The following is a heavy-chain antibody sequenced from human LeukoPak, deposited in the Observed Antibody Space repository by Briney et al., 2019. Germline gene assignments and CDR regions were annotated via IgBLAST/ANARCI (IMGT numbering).Heavy chain of an antibody. V-gene: IGHV4-4*07. CDR2: IYTSGST. D-gene: IGHD4-17*01. CDR1: GGSISSYY. J-gene: IGHJ6*03. Sequence: PSETLSLTCTVSGGSISSYYWSWIRQPARKGLEWIGRIYTSGSTNYNPSLKSRVTMSVDTSKNQFSLKLSSVTAADTAVYYCARGSPTTDYYYYYMDVWGKGTTVTVSS. CDR3: ARGSPTTDYYYYYMDV.